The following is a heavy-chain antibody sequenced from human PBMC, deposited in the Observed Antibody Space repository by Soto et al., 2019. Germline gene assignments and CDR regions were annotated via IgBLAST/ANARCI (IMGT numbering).Heavy chain of an antibody. D-gene: IGHD5-18*01. CDR2: ISWNSGNI. V-gene: IGHV3-9*01. CDR3: AKVRGYTYYGGSALDY. Sequence: EVHLVESGGGLVQPGRSLRLSCAASGFTFDDYAVHWVRQAPGKGLEWVSGISWNSGNIDYVDSVKGRFTISRDNAKISLFLQMNSLRADDTALYYCAKVRGYTYYGGSALDYWGQGTLVTVSS. J-gene: IGHJ4*02. CDR1: GFTFDDYA.